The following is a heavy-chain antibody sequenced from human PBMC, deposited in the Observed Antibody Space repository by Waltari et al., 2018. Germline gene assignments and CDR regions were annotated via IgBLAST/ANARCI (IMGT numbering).Heavy chain of an antibody. CDR1: GYTFTSYD. J-gene: IGHJ4*02. Sequence: QVQLVQSGAEVKKPGASVKVSCKASGYTFTSYDINWVRQATGQGLEWMGWMNPNRGNTGYAQKFQGRVTMTRNTSISTAYMELSSLRSEDTAVYYCARASPWYSSSWAPFDYWGQGTLVTVSS. V-gene: IGHV1-8*01. D-gene: IGHD6-13*01. CDR3: ARASPWYSSSWAPFDY. CDR2: MNPNRGNT.